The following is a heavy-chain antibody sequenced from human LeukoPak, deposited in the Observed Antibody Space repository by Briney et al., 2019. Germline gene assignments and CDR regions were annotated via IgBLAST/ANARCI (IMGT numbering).Heavy chain of an antibody. CDR2: IRQDGSEK. J-gene: IGHJ4*02. Sequence: GGSLRLSCAASGFTFSNYWMSWFRQAPGKGLEWVANIRQDGSEKNYVDSVKGRFTISRDNAKNSLYLQMNSLRAENTAVYYCARRGRTSKFYFDYWGQGSLVTVSS. V-gene: IGHV3-7*05. D-gene: IGHD3-10*01. CDR3: ARRGRTSKFYFDY. CDR1: GFTFSNYW.